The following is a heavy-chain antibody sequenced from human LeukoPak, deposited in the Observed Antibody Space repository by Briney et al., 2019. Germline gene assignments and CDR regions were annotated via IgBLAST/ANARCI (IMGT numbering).Heavy chain of an antibody. V-gene: IGHV3-21*06. CDR2: IGPTGSDR. J-gene: IGHJ4*02. CDR1: GLTFSTSG. Sequence: GGSLRLSCTASGLTFSTSGFNWVRQAPGKGLEWVASIGPTGSDRYHADSIKGRFTISTDNANNFLYLQMNSLRAEDTAVYYCATETNGRHYDYWGQGTLLTVSS. D-gene: IGHD1-14*01. CDR3: ATETNGRHYDY.